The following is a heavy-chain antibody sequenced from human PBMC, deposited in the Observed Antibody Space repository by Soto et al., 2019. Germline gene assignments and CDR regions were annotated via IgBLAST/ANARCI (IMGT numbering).Heavy chain of an antibody. CDR1: GYTFTSYG. Sequence: QVQLVQSGAEVKKPGASVKVSCKASGYTFTSYGISWVRQAPGQGLEWMGWISAYNGNTNYAQKLQGRVTMTTDPSTSTAYMELRSLISDDTAVYYCAREAVRYYYSYYMAVCGKGTTVTVSS. CDR3: AREAVRYYYSYYMAV. D-gene: IGHD1-1*01. J-gene: IGHJ6*03. V-gene: IGHV1-18*01. CDR2: ISAYNGNT.